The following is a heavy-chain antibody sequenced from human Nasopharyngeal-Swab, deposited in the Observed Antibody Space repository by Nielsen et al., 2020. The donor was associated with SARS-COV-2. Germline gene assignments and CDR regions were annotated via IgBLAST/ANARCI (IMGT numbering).Heavy chain of an antibody. CDR1: GFSFSSYW. CDR3: ATDGYSFGYDRGY. J-gene: IGHJ4*02. CDR2: IYGDGTTT. V-gene: IGHV3-74*03. D-gene: IGHD4-11*01. Sequence: GESLKISCAASGFSFSSYWMHWVRQVPGKGLEWVSCIYGDGTTTKYADPVKGRFTISRDNAKNTLYLQMNGLRAEDTAVYYCATDGYSFGYDRGYWGQGTLVIVSS.